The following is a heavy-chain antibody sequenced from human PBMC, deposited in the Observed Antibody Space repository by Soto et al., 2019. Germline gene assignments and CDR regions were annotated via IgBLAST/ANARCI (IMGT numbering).Heavy chain of an antibody. CDR3: ARDLTAHYDFLAARYYYGMDV. CDR2: INSDGSST. J-gene: IGHJ6*02. Sequence: GGSLRLSCAASGFTFSSYWMHWVRQAPGKGLLCVSRINSDGSSTSYADSVKGRFTISRDNAKNTLYLQMNSLRAEDTAVYYCARDLTAHYDFLAARYYYGMDVWGQGTTVTVYS. CDR1: GFTFSSYW. D-gene: IGHD3-16*01. V-gene: IGHV3-74*01.